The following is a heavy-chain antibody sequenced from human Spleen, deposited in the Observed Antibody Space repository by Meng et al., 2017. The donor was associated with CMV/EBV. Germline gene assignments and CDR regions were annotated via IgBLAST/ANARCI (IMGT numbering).Heavy chain of an antibody. CDR3: ASTLGYSYGLYYLDH. J-gene: IGHJ4*02. D-gene: IGHD5-18*01. CDR1: DYTFTSFY. CDR2: INPSGGST. Sequence: SDYTFTSFYIHWVRQAPGQGLEWVGIINPSGGSTTYARKFLGRVTLTRETSTSTVYMELSSLRSEDTAVYYCASTLGYSYGLYYLDHWGQGTLVTVSS. V-gene: IGHV1-46*01.